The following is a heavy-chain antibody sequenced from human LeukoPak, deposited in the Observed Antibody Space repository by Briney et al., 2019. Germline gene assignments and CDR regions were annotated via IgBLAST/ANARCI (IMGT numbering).Heavy chain of an antibody. CDR3: AEGPMTTVTTGNFDY. CDR2: ISGSYGST. J-gene: IGHJ4*02. CDR1: GFTFSSYA. Sequence: PGGSLRLSCAASGFTFSSYAMSWVRQAPGKGLEWVSTISGSYGSTYYADSVKGRFTISRDSSKNTLYLQMDSLRAEDTAVYYCAEGPMTTVTTGNFDYWGQGTLVTVSP. D-gene: IGHD4-17*01. V-gene: IGHV3-23*01.